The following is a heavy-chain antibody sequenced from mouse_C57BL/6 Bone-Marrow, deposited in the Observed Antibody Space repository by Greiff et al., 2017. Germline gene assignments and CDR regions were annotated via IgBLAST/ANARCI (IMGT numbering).Heavy chain of an antibody. CDR2: IDPISGGT. CDR3: ARVHYGRSRNF. J-gene: IGHJ2*01. CDR1: GYTFTSYW. V-gene: IGHV1-62-3*01. D-gene: IGHD1-1*01. Sequence: QVQLQESGAELVKPGASVKLSCKASGYTFTSYWMPWVKQRPGQGLEWIGRIDPISGGTKYNETFKSKAILTVDKPSSTAYIQLSSLTSGDSAVYYCARVHYGRSRNFWGRGTTLTVST.